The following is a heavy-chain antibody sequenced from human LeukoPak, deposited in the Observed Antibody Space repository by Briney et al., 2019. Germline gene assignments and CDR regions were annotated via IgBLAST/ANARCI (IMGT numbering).Heavy chain of an antibody. V-gene: IGHV1-69*05. CDR1: GGTFSSYA. CDR3: ARDLRYSSSWYLAYYMDV. D-gene: IGHD6-13*01. CDR2: IIPIFGTA. Sequence: GASVKVSCKASGGTFSSYAISWVRQAPGQGLEWMGRIIPIFGTANYAQKFQGRVTITKDESTSTAYMELSSLRSEDTAVYYCARDLRYSSSWYLAYYMDVWGKGTTVTVSS. J-gene: IGHJ6*03.